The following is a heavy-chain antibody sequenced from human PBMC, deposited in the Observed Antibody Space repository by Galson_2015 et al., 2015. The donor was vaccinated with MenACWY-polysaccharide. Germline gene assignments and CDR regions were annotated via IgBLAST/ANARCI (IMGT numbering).Heavy chain of an antibody. J-gene: IGHJ4*02. CDR1: GYSFTSYW. V-gene: IGHV5-51*01. Sequence: QSGAEVKKPGESLQISCRGSGYSFTSYWIGWVRQMPGKGLEWMGVIFPGDSDTRYSPSFQGQVTISADKSISTAYLQWSSLKASDATMYCCTRPSYSSSWKRFDSWGQGTLVTVSS. D-gene: IGHD6-13*01. CDR3: TRPSYSSSWKRFDS. CDR2: IFPGDSDT.